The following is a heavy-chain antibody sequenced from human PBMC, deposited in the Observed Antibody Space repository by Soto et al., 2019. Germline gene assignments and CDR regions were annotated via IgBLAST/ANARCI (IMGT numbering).Heavy chain of an antibody. CDR2: IIPLFGTT. D-gene: IGHD3-10*01. J-gene: IGHJ6*02. Sequence: QVQVVQSGVEVRRPGSSVKVSCKASGDTFKNCVISWVRQAPGQGLEWMGGIIPLFGTTDFAQRFQGRLTITTDESTTTAYMELSRLRSEDTATYYGAAELGFGKLSVVWGQGTTVIVSS. CDR3: AAELGFGKLSVV. CDR1: GDTFKNCV. V-gene: IGHV1-69*01.